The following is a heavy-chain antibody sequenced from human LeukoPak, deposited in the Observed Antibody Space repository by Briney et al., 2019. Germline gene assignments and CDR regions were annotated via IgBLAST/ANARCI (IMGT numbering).Heavy chain of an antibody. V-gene: IGHV3-30*02. CDR3: AKVSGVVITNFDY. Sequence: PGGSLRLSCAASGFTFSSYGMHWVRQAPGKGLEWVTFIEYDGSYKYYADSVKGRFTISRDDSEKTLYLQMNSLRAEDTAVYYCAKVSGVVITNFDYWGQGTLVTVSS. CDR1: GFTFSSYG. D-gene: IGHD3-3*01. J-gene: IGHJ4*02. CDR2: IEYDGSYK.